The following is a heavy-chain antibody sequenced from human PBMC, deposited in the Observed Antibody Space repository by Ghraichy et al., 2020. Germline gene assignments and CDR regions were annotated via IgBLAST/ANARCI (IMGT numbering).Heavy chain of an antibody. D-gene: IGHD3-9*01. CDR3: ARNNDVLRYFDWLPNYYYYGMDV. CDR2: INHSGST. V-gene: IGHV4-34*01. Sequence: SETLSLTCAVYGGSFSGYYWSWIRQPPGKGLEWIGEINHSGSTNYNPSLKSRVTISVDTSKNQFSLKLSSVTAADTAVYYCARNNDVLRYFDWLPNYYYYGMDVWGQGTTVTVSS. J-gene: IGHJ6*02. CDR1: GGSFSGYY.